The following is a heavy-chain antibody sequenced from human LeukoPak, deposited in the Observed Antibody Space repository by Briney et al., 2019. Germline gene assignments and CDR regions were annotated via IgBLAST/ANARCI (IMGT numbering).Heavy chain of an antibody. CDR3: ARHGGFASPLGY. D-gene: IGHD3-16*01. CDR2: ISYSGST. CDR1: GGSINSYY. V-gene: IGHV4-59*08. Sequence: SETLSLTCTVSGGSINSYYWSWIRQPPGKGLEWIGYISYSGSTSYNPSLKSRVTISVDTSKNQFSLKLTSVTAADTAVYYCARHGGFASPLGYWGQGTLVTVSS. J-gene: IGHJ4*02.